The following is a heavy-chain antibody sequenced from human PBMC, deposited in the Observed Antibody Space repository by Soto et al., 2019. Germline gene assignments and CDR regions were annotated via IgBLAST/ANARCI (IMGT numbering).Heavy chain of an antibody. Sequence: QVQLVQSGAEVKKPGSSVKVSCKASGGTFSSYTISWVRQAPGQGLEWMGRIIPILGIANYAQKFQGRVTXTXXKSTRTAYMELSSLRSEDTAVYYCARFPLYYGSGEWGQGTLVTVSS. V-gene: IGHV1-69*02. CDR2: IIPILGIA. D-gene: IGHD3-10*01. J-gene: IGHJ4*02. CDR3: ARFPLYYGSGE. CDR1: GGTFSSYT.